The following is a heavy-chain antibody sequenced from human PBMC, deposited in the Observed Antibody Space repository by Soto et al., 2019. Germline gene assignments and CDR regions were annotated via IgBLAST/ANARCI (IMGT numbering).Heavy chain of an antibody. V-gene: IGHV5-51*01. J-gene: IGHJ6*02. CDR2: TYPGDSDT. CDR1: GYSFTSYW. D-gene: IGHD3-22*01. CDR3: ARPNSAYDSSGYTPHYGMDV. Sequence: GESLKISCKGSGYSFTSYWIGWVRQMPGKGLEWMGITYPGDSDTRYSPSFQGQVTISADKSISTAYLQWSSLKASDTAMYYCARPNSAYDSSGYTPHYGMDVWGQGTTVTVSS.